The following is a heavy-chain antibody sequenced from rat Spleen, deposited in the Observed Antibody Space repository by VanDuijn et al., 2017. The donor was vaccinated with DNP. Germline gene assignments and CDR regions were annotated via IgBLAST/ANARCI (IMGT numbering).Heavy chain of an antibody. J-gene: IGHJ2*01. D-gene: IGHD1-11*01. V-gene: IGHV5-25*01. CDR1: GFTFSYYD. CDR3: ARLGGHIPYYFDY. Sequence: EVQLVESGGGLVQPGRSLKLSCVASGFTFSYYDMVWVRQAPTKGLEWVASINTGGGTTYYRDSVKGRFTVSRDNAKSTLYLQMNSLRSEDTATYYCARLGGHIPYYFDYWGQGVMVTVSS. CDR2: INTGGGTT.